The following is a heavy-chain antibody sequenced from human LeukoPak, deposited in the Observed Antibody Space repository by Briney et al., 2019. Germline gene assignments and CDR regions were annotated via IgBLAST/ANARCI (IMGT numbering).Heavy chain of an antibody. Sequence: ASVKVSCKASGYTFTSYGISWVRQAPGQGLEWMGWISAYNGNTNYAQKLQGRVTMTTDTSTSTAYMEPRSLRSDDTAVYYCARDVPVLNSIAAAGTGVNWFDPWGQGTLVTVSS. V-gene: IGHV1-18*01. CDR2: ISAYNGNT. D-gene: IGHD6-13*01. CDR1: GYTFTSYG. J-gene: IGHJ5*02. CDR3: ARDVPVLNSIAAAGTGVNWFDP.